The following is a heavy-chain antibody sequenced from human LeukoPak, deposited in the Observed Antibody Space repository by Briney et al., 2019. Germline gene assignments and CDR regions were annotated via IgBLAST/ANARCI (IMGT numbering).Heavy chain of an antibody. CDR3: ARGLGSGIFYYYYYMDV. Sequence: SETLSLTCTVSGGSISSYYWSWIRQPPGKGLEWIGYIYYSGSTNYNPSLKSRVTISVDTSKNQFSLKLSSVTVADTAVYYCARGLGSGIFYYYYYMDVWGKGTTVTISS. J-gene: IGHJ6*03. CDR1: GGSISSYY. D-gene: IGHD3-10*01. V-gene: IGHV4-59*01. CDR2: IYYSGST.